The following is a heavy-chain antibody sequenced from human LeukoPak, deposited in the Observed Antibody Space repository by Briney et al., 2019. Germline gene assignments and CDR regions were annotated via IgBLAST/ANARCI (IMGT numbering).Heavy chain of an antibody. Sequence: PSETLSLTCSVPGCSVSSANWWTWVRQPPGKGLEGIGDGHLDGSTYYDPSLKSRLTMSGDLSQNNLSLKLTSLTAQDTAVYYFAREGGAFRSLDYSGQGPLVTVSS. CDR3: AREGGAFRSLDY. V-gene: IGHV4-4*02. J-gene: IGHJ4*02. CDR2: GHLDGST. D-gene: IGHD4/OR15-4a*01. CDR1: GCSVSSANW.